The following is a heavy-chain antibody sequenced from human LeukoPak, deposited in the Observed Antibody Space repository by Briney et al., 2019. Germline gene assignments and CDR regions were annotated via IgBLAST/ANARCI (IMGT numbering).Heavy chain of an antibody. CDR2: ITGSGALT. V-gene: IGHV3-23*01. CDR3: AKDKFDASGYQFDS. CDR1: GFTLSNFA. Sequence: PGGSLRLSCAASGFTLSNFAMTWVRQAPGQGLEWVSSITGSGALTYYADSVKGRFTISKDNAMDTLFLQMNSLRADDTAVYFCAKDKFDASGYQFDSWGQGSLVIVSS. D-gene: IGHD3-10*01. J-gene: IGHJ4*02.